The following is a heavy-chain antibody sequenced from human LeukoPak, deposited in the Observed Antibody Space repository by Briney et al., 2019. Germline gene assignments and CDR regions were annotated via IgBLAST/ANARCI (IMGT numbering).Heavy chain of an antibody. D-gene: IGHD7-27*01. CDR1: GYTFTDFY. J-gene: IGHJ4*02. CDR2: INPYTGDT. CDR3: ARDLHWGPDY. V-gene: IGHV1-2*02. Sequence: ASVKVSCTASGYTFTDFYMHWVRQAPGQGLEWMGWINPYTGDTNYAQKFQGRVAVTRDMSINTAYMEVSRLRSDDTAVYYCARDLHWGPDYWGQGTLVTVSS.